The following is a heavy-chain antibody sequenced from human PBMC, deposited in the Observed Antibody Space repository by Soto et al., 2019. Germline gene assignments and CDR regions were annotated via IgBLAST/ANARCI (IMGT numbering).Heavy chain of an antibody. V-gene: IGHV3-53*01. CDR3: ARDFGGSYYYYGMDV. Sequence: PGGSLRLSCAASGFTVSSNYMSWVRQSPGKGLEWVSVIYSGGSTYYADAVKGRFTISRDNSKNTLYLQMNSLRAEDTAVYYCARDFGGSYYYYGMDVWGQGTTVTVSS. CDR2: IYSGGST. D-gene: IGHD1-26*01. CDR1: GFTVSSNY. J-gene: IGHJ6*02.